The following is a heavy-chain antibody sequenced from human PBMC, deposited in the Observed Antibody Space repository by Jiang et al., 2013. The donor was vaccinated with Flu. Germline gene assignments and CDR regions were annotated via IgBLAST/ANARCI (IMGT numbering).Heavy chain of an antibody. Sequence: SQTLSLTCAISGGSVSTNSAAWNWVRQSPSRGLEWLGRTYYRSKWYIDYAESVKSRITINPDTSKNQFSLQLNSVTPEDTAVYYCARYYDATGGYLDYWGQGTLVTVSS. CDR1: GGSVSTNSAA. J-gene: IGHJ4*02. V-gene: IGHV6-1*01. CDR3: ARYYDATGGYLDY. D-gene: IGHD4/OR15-4a*01. CDR2: TYYRSKWYI.